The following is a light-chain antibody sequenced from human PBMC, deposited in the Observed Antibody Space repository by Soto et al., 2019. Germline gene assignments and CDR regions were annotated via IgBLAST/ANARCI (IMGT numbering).Light chain of an antibody. CDR2: DAS. CDR3: QQYGSSRT. CDR1: QSLINF. Sequence: IVLTQSPATLSLSPGERATLSCRASQSLINFVACYQHKPGQPPRLLIYDASKRATGIPDRFSGSGSGTDFTLTISRLEPEDFAVYYCQQYGSSRTFGQGTKVDI. V-gene: IGKV3-20*01. J-gene: IGKJ1*01.